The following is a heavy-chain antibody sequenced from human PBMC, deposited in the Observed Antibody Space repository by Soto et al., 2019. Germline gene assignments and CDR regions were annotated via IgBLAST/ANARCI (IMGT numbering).Heavy chain of an antibody. CDR2: INPSGGST. CDR3: ASGCTNGVCFGSLDY. D-gene: IGHD2-8*01. CDR1: GYTFTSYY. V-gene: IGHV1-46*03. J-gene: IGHJ4*02. Sequence: GASVKVSCKASGYTFTSYYMHWVRQAPGQGLEWMGIINPSGGSTSYAQKFQGRVTMTRDTSTSTVYMELSSLRSEDTAVYYCASGCTNGVCFGSLDYWGQGTLVNVSS.